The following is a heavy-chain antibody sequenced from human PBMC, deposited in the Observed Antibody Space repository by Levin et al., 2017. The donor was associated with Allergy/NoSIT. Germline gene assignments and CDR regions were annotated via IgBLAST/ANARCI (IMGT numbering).Heavy chain of an antibody. V-gene: IGHV3-11*01. CDR2: ISKTGSTI. CDR3: ARVPPSAFGEKGWFDH. Sequence: GESLKISCAASGFTFSDYYMSWIRQAPGKGLEWLSYISKTGSTIYYADSVKGRFTISRDNAHNSLFLQMNSLGAEDTAFYYCARVPPSAFGEKGWFDHWGQGTLVTVSS. J-gene: IGHJ5*02. D-gene: IGHD3-10*01. CDR1: GFTFSDYY.